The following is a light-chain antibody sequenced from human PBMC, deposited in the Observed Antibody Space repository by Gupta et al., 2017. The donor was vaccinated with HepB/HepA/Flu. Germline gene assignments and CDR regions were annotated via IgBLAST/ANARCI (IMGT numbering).Light chain of an antibody. CDR2: DND. Sequence: HRPSVPAAPGPSVTISCPVSRSNTGNNYVFWYQQFPGVAPQLLIYDNDERASRVPDRFPGSKSGTSATLGIPGLPAGDGADYYFATWESSLMGVGFGGGTKLTV. CDR1: RSNTGNNY. CDR3: ATWESSLMGVG. V-gene: IGLV1-51*01. J-gene: IGLJ2*01.